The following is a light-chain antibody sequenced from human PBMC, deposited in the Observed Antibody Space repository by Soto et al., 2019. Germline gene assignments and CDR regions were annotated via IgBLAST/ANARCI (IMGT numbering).Light chain of an antibody. CDR3: QQSYTTPLT. J-gene: IGKJ4*01. CDR2: AAS. Sequence: DIQMTQSPSSLSASVGDRVTITCRASQTISDYLHWYQQKPGKAPELLIYAASYLGNGVPSRFRGSGSGTSFTLTISRLQPEDLATYYCQQSYTTPLTFGGGTKVEIK. CDR1: QTISDY. V-gene: IGKV1-39*01.